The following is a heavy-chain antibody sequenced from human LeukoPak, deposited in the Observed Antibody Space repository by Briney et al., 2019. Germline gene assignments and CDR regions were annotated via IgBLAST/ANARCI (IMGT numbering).Heavy chain of an antibody. V-gene: IGHV3-15*01. CDR1: GLTFSNAW. Sequence: PGGSLRLSCVVSGLTFSNAWMSWVRQASGKGLEWVGRIKSKADGESTDYAAPVKGRFTISRDDSKDTVYLQMNSLKTEDTAVYYCTTEAYYYDSGAIKYFDYWGQGTLVTVSS. CDR3: TTEAYYYDSGAIKYFDY. D-gene: IGHD3-22*01. J-gene: IGHJ4*02. CDR2: IKSKADGEST.